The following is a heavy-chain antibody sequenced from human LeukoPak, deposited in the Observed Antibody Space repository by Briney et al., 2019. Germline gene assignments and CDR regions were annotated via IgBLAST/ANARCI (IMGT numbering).Heavy chain of an antibody. Sequence: GASVEVSCKASGYTFTSYDINWVRQATGQGLEWMGWMNPNSGNTGFAQKFQGRVTITRNTSISTAYMEPSSLRSEDTAVYYCARANSGYDHPPSYYYYKDVWGKGTTVTVSS. CDR2: MNPNSGNT. D-gene: IGHD5-12*01. V-gene: IGHV1-8*03. J-gene: IGHJ6*03. CDR3: ARANSGYDHPPSYYYYKDV. CDR1: GYTFTSYD.